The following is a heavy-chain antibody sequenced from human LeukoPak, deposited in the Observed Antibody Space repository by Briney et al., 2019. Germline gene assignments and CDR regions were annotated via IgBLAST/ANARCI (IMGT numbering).Heavy chain of an antibody. Sequence: GGSLRLSCAASGLTFTDFWMNRVRLAPGRGLEWLANIKPDGNEKYYVDPVKGRFAISRDNAKNEVYLEMNSLRAEDTGVYYCSGRDSSRSPRAYWGQGTLVSVSS. CDR3: SGRDSSRSPRAY. V-gene: IGHV3-7*01. CDR1: GLTFTDFW. J-gene: IGHJ4*02. CDR2: IKPDGNEK. D-gene: IGHD2-2*01.